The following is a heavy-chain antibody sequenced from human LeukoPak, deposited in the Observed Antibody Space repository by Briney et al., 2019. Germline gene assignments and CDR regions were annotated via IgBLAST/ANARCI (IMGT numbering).Heavy chain of an antibody. CDR2: ISGSGGST. J-gene: IGHJ5*02. CDR1: GFTFSSYA. D-gene: IGHD6-13*01. Sequence: GGSLRLSCAASGFTFSSYAMSWVRQAPGKGLEWVSAISGSGGSTYYADSVKGRFTISRDNSKNTLYLQMNSLRAGDTAVYYCAKVPYSSSYYWFDPWGQGTLVTVSS. V-gene: IGHV3-23*01. CDR3: AKVPYSSSYYWFDP.